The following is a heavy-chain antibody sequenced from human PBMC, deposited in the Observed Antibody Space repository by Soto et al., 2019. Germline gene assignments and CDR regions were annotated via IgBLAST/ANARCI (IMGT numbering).Heavy chain of an antibody. J-gene: IGHJ4*02. D-gene: IGHD2-8*02. CDR2: VNPNTGGS. CDR1: GSIFNDHY. V-gene: IGHV1-2*02. CDR3: ATTGGAMLYFHH. Sequence: ASVEVSCKASGSIFNDHYVHCVRQAPGQGLEWMGWVNPNTGGSSSAQNFRGRVTVTRDTSITTAYLELTGLTSDDTATYYCATTGGAMLYFHHWGQGTPVTVPQ.